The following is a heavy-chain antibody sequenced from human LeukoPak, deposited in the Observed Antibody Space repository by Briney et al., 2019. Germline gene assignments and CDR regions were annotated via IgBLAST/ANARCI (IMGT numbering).Heavy chain of an antibody. V-gene: IGHV1-2*02. CDR2: INPNSGGT. Sequence: ASVKVSCKASGYTFTSYAMNWVRQAPGQGLEWMGWINPNSGGTNYAQKFQGRVTMTRDTSVSTAYMELSRLRSDDTAVYYCARDMGITIFGVVIIEDWFDPWGQGTLVTVSS. J-gene: IGHJ5*02. CDR3: ARDMGITIFGVVIIEDWFDP. D-gene: IGHD3-3*01. CDR1: GYTFTSYA.